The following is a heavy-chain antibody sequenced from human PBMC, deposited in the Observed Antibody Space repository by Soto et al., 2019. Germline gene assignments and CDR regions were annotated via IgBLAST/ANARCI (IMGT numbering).Heavy chain of an antibody. J-gene: IGHJ4*02. CDR3: ATLSADF. Sequence: ITLEESGPTLVKPTETLTLTCTFSGFSLTTGVGVGWVHQPPGKALESPALVYWDDDKHYTPSLMSRLTITKDISKGQVVLTMTNMHPVDTATYYCATLSADFWGPGTLVTVSS. V-gene: IGHV2-5*02. CDR1: GFSLTTGVG. D-gene: IGHD3-10*01. CDR2: VYWDDDK.